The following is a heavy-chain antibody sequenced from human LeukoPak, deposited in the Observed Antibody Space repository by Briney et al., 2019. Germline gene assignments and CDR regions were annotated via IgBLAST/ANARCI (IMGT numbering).Heavy chain of an antibody. CDR3: ASYYASGVSAYNYYGMDV. CDR1: GYSISGGYY. CDR2: MSHNRGT. D-gene: IGHD3-10*01. Sequence: SETLSLTCAVSGYSISGGYYWGWIQQPPGKGLEWMGSMSHNRGTYYNPSLKSRVTISMDTSKNQFSLRLSSVTAADTAVYYCASYYASGVSAYNYYGMDVWGIGTTVTVSS. V-gene: IGHV4-38-2*01. J-gene: IGHJ6*04.